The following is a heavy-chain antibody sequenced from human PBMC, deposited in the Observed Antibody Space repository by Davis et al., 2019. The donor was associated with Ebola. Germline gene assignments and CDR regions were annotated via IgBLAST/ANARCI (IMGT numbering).Heavy chain of an antibody. Sequence: MPGGSLRLSCAVYGGSFSGYYWSWIRQPPGKGLEWIGEINHSGSTNYNPSLKSRVTISVDTSKNQFSLKLSSVTAADTAVYYCARHGFLYYDFWSGDNWFDPWGQGTLVTVSS. V-gene: IGHV4-34*01. J-gene: IGHJ5*02. D-gene: IGHD3-3*01. CDR1: GGSFSGYY. CDR3: ARHGFLYYDFWSGDNWFDP. CDR2: INHSGST.